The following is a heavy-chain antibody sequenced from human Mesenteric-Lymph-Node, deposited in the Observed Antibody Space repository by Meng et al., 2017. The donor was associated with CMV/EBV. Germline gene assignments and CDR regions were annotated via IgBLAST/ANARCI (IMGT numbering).Heavy chain of an antibody. Sequence: GSLRLSCAVSGDSITTTDSYWAWIRQTPGKGLEWIGSLYYNGIAYYSPSLKSRVTISGGTSNTQFPLRLNSVTAADTAVYYCVRGATQGKFYGNWFDPWGQGTLVTVSS. CDR3: VRGATQGKFYGNWFDP. CDR1: GDSITTTDSY. CDR2: LYYNGIA. V-gene: IGHV4-39*06. J-gene: IGHJ5*02. D-gene: IGHD4-17*01.